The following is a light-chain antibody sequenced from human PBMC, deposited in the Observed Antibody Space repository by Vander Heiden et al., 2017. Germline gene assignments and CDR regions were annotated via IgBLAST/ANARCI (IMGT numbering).Light chain of an antibody. Sequence: DIVMTQSPLSLPVTPGEPASISCRSSQSLLHSNGYNYLDWYLQKPGQSPQLLIYLGSNRASGVPGRFSGSGSGTDFTLKISRVEAEDVGVYYCRQSLQTPYTFGQWTKLEIK. CDR3: RQSLQTPYT. CDR2: LGS. CDR1: QSLLHSNGYNY. J-gene: IGKJ2*01. V-gene: IGKV2-28*01.